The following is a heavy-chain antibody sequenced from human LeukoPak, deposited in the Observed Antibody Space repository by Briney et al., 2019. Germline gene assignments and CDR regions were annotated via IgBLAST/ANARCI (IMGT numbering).Heavy chain of an antibody. CDR1: GGTFSSYA. Sequence: GASVKVSCKASGGTFSSYALSWVRQAPGQGLEWMGWINTNTGNPTYAQGFTGRFVFSLDTSVSTAYLQISSLKAEDTAVYYCARSSGSYWTSRAFDIWGQGTMVTVSS. V-gene: IGHV7-4-1*02. J-gene: IGHJ3*02. D-gene: IGHD1-26*01. CDR2: INTNTGNP. CDR3: ARSSGSYWTSRAFDI.